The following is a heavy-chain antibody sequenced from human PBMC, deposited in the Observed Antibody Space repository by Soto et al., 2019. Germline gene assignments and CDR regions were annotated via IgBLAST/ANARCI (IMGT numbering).Heavy chain of an antibody. D-gene: IGHD6-13*01. CDR1: GGSISSGDYY. CDR2: IYYSGST. CDR3: ARNGYSSSWTFKYYFDY. J-gene: IGHJ4*02. V-gene: IGHV4-30-4*01. Sequence: SETLFLTCTVSGGSISSGDYYWSWIRQPPGKGLEWIGYIYYSGSTYYNPSLKSRVTISVDTSKNQFSLKLSSVTAADMAVYYCARNGYSSSWTFKYYFDYWGQGTLVTVSS.